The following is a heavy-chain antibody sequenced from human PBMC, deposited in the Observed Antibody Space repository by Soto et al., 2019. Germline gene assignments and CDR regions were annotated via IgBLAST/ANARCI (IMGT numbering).Heavy chain of an antibody. V-gene: IGHV2-5*02. CDR2: IYWDDDK. CDR1: GFSLSTSGVG. D-gene: IGHD5-12*01. J-gene: IGHJ4*02. CDR3: AHVYGGYDNFDY. Sequence: QITLKESGPTLVKPTQTLTLTCTFSGFSLSTSGVGVGSIRQPPGKALEWLALIYWDDDKRYSPSLKSRLTTTKDTSKNQVVLTMTNMDPVDTATYYCAHVYGGYDNFDYWGQGTLVTVSS.